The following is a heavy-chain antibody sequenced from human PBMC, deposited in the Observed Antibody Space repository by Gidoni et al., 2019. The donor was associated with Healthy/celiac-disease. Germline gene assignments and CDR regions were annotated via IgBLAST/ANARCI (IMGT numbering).Heavy chain of an antibody. V-gene: IGHV4-61*02. Sequence: QVQLQESGPALVKPSQTLSLTCTVSGGSISSGSYYWSWIRQPAGKGLEWIGRIYTSGSTNYNPSLKSRVTISVDTSKNQFALKLSSVTAADTAVYYCARESLGIVGATRFDYWGQGTLVTVSS. CDR1: GGSISSGSYY. D-gene: IGHD1-26*01. CDR2: IYTSGST. CDR3: ARESLGIVGATRFDY. J-gene: IGHJ4*02.